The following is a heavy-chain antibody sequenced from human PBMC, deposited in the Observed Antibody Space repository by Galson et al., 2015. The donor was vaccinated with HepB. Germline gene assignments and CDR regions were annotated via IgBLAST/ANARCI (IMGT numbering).Heavy chain of an antibody. CDR3: ARAPYSSGWPNRENYYYYGMDV. D-gene: IGHD6-19*01. CDR2: IDWDDDK. CDR1: GFSLSTSGMC. V-gene: IGHV2-70*11. Sequence: PALVKPTQTLTLTCTFSGFSLSTSGMCVSWIRQPPGKALEWLARIDWDDDKYYSTSLKTRLTISKDTSKDQVVLTMTNMDPVDTATYYCARAPYSSGWPNRENYYYYGMDVWGQGTTVTVSS. J-gene: IGHJ6*02.